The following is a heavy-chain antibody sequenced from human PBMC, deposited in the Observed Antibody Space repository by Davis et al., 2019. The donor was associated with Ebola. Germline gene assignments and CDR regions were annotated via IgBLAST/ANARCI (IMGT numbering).Heavy chain of an antibody. Sequence: SETPSLTCTVSGGSISSSSYYWGWIRQPPGKGLEWIGSIYYSGSTNYNPSLKSRVTISVDTSKNQFSLKLSSVTAADTAVYYCARAVWGSYRTFDYWGQGTLVTVSS. CDR3: ARAVWGSYRTFDY. CDR2: IYYSGST. CDR1: GGSISSSSYY. J-gene: IGHJ4*02. V-gene: IGHV4-39*07. D-gene: IGHD3-16*02.